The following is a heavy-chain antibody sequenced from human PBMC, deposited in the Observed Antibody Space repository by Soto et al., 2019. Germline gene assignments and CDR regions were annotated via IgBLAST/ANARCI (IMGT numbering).Heavy chain of an antibody. J-gene: IGHJ6*02. CDR3: AKDLDHSSGYFSTVRLNAMDV. V-gene: IGHV3-30*18. Sequence: QVQLVESGGGVVQPGRSLRLSCAASGFSYSIYGMHWVRQAPGKGLEWVALVSYDGSDEYYADSVKGRFTISRDNSKNTLYLQINILIAEDTAVYYCAKDLDHSSGYFSTVRLNAMDVWGQGTTVTVSS. CDR1: GFSYSIYG. CDR2: VSYDGSDE. D-gene: IGHD3-22*01.